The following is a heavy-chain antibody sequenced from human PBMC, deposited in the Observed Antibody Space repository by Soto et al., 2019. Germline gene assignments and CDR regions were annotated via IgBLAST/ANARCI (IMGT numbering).Heavy chain of an antibody. D-gene: IGHD6-13*01. CDR1: GFTFISYG. V-gene: IGHV3-30*18. CDR2: ISYDGSNK. CDR3: AKVYSSSFGNYYYYGMDV. Sequence: GGSLRLSCAASGFTFISYGMHWVRQAPGKGLEWVAVISYDGSNKYYADSVKGRFTISRDNSKNTLYLQMNSLRAEDTAVYYCAKVYSSSFGNYYYYGMDVWGQGTTVTVSS. J-gene: IGHJ6*02.